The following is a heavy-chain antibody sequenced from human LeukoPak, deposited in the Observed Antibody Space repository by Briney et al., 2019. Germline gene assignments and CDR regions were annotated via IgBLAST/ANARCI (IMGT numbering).Heavy chain of an antibody. CDR2: INSDGSST. D-gene: IGHD3-16*01. J-gene: IGHJ3*01. CDR3: ANEGGGAFDF. V-gene: IGHV3-74*01. Sequence: GGSLRLSCAASGFTFSNYGMNWVRQAPGKGLVWVSRINSDGSSTSYADSVKGRFTISRDNAKNTLYLQMNSLRAEDTAVYYCANEGGGAFDFWGQGTMVTVSS. CDR1: GFTFSNYG.